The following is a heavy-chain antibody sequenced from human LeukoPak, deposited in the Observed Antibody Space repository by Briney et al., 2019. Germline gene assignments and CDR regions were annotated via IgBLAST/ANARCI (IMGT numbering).Heavy chain of an antibody. Sequence: SETLSLTCTVSGGSISNYYWSWIRQPPGKGREWSGYIYYSGSTNYHPSLESRVTISVDTSKNQFSLKLSSVTTADTAVYYCARARIGSSGWFDAWGQGTLVTVSS. CDR2: IYYSGST. J-gene: IGHJ5*02. V-gene: IGHV4-59*01. CDR3: ARARIGSSGWFDA. D-gene: IGHD6-19*01. CDR1: GGSISNYY.